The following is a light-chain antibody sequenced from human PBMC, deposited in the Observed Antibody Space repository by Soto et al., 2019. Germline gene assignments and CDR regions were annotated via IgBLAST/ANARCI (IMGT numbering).Light chain of an antibody. CDR3: AAWDDSLNGWV. CDR1: SSNIGSNT. V-gene: IGLV1-44*01. J-gene: IGLJ3*02. Sequence: QSVLTQPPSASGTPGQRVTISCSGSSSNIGSNTVSWYQQLPVTAPRPLIYSNNQRPSGVPARLSGSKSGTSASLAISGLQSDDEADYYCAAWDDSLNGWVFGGGTKLTVL. CDR2: SNN.